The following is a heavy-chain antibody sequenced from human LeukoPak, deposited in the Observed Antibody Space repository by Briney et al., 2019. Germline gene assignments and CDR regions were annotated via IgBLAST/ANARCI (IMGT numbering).Heavy chain of an antibody. V-gene: IGHV3-20*01. CDR3: ARGSRSTWFDP. CDR2: INWNGGST. Sequence: PGGSLRLSCAASGFTFDDYGMSWVRQAPGKGLEWVSGINWNGGSTGYADSVKGRFTISRDNAKSSLYLQMNSLRAEDTALYHCARGSRSTWFDPWGQGTLVTVSS. D-gene: IGHD6-6*01. CDR1: GFTFDDYG. J-gene: IGHJ5*02.